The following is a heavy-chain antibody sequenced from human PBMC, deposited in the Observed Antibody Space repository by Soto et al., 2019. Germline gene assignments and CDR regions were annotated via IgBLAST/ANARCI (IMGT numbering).Heavy chain of an antibody. Sequence: TSETLSLTCTVSGASISGFYWSWIRKSAGKGLEWIGRIYAAGTTDYNPSLKSRVMMSVDTSKKQFSLKLRSVTAADTAVYYCVRDGTKTLRDWFDPWGQGISVTVSS. CDR1: GASISGFY. D-gene: IGHD1-1*01. CDR2: IYAAGTT. J-gene: IGHJ5*02. CDR3: VRDGTKTLRDWFDP. V-gene: IGHV4-4*07.